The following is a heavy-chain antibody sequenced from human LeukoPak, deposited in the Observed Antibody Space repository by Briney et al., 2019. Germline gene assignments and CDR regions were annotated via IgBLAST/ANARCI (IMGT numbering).Heavy chain of an antibody. CDR1: GFTFGDYY. CDR2: ISTSGSNR. D-gene: IGHD3-22*01. Sequence: GGSLRLSCAASGFTFGDYYMSWVRQTPGKGLEWVSYISTSGSNRYYADSVKGRFTISRVNAKNSLYLQMNSLRAEDTAVYYCARYYDSSGYYYFDYWGQGTLVTVSS. V-gene: IGHV3-11*01. CDR3: ARYYDSSGYYYFDY. J-gene: IGHJ4*02.